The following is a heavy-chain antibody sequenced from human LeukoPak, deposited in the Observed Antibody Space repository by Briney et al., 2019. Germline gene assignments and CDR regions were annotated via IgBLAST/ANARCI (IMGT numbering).Heavy chain of an antibody. CDR1: GGTFSSYA. CDR3: ARTYRGYCSGGSCYSSIYYYYMDV. D-gene: IGHD2-15*01. Sequence: SVKVSCKASGGTFSSYAISWVRQAPGQGLEWMGGIIPIFGTANYAQKFQGRVTITADESTSTAYMELSSLRSEDTAVYYCARTYRGYCSGGSCYSSIYYYYMDVWGKGTTVTVSS. CDR2: IIPIFGTA. J-gene: IGHJ6*03. V-gene: IGHV1-69*01.